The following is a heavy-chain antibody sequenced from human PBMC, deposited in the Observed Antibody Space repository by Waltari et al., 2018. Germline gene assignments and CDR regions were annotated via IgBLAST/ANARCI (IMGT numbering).Heavy chain of an antibody. D-gene: IGHD2-8*01. V-gene: IGHV3-30*02. CDR3: AKLPAVYATYYYYYMDV. Sequence: QVQLVESGGGVVQPGGSLRLSCAASGFTFSSYGMHWVRQAPGKGLEWVAFIRYDGSNKYYADSVKGRFTISRDNSKNTLYLQMNSLRAEDTAVYYCAKLPAVYATYYYYYMDVWGQGTLVTVSS. CDR1: GFTFSSYG. CDR2: IRYDGSNK. J-gene: IGHJ6*03.